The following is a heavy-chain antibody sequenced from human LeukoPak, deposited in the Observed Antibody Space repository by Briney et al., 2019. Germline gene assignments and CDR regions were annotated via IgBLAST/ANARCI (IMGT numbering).Heavy chain of an antibody. V-gene: IGHV3-9*01. J-gene: IGHJ3*02. CDR1: GFTFDDYA. CDR2: ISWNSGII. D-gene: IGHD3-16*01. Sequence: PGGSLRLSCAASGFTFDDYAMHWVRHAPGKGLEWVSGISWNSGIIGYADSVKGRFTISRDNAKNSLYLQMNSLRAEDTALYYCAKDIGGSYGGQAFDIWGQGTMVTVSS. CDR3: AKDIGGSYGGQAFDI.